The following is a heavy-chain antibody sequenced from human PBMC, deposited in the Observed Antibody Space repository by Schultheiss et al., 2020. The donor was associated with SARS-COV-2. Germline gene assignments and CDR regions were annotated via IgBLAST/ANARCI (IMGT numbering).Heavy chain of an antibody. CDR3: ARRGYCSSTSCPVYYYYMDV. V-gene: IGHV3-30*01. CDR2: ISYDGSNK. D-gene: IGHD2-2*01. Sequence: GGSLRLSCAASGFTINTFAMHWVRQAPGKGLEWVAVISYDGSNKYYADSVKGRFTISRDNSKNTLYLQMNSLRAEDTAVYYCARRGYCSSTSCPVYYYYMDVWGKGTTVTVSS. J-gene: IGHJ6*03. CDR1: GFTINTFA.